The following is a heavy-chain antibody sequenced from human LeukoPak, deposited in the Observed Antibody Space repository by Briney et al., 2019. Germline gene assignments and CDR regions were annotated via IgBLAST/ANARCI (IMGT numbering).Heavy chain of an antibody. CDR2: ISWNSGSI. CDR1: GFTFDDYA. J-gene: IGHJ4*02. D-gene: IGHD6-13*01. CDR3: AKGHSSSWYIFDY. V-gene: IGHV3-9*01. Sequence: GGSLRLSCAASGFTFDDYAMPWVRQAPGKGLEWVSGISWNSGSIGYADSVKGRFTISRDNAKNSLYLQMNSLRAEDTALYYCAKGHSSSWYIFDYWGQGTLVTVSS.